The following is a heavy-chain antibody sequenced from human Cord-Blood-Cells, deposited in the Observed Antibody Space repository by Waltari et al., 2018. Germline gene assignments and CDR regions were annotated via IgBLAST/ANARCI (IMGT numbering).Heavy chain of an antibody. CDR2: IYYSGST. J-gene: IGHJ6*02. CDR3: ARGDSSSYYYYYGMDV. V-gene: IGHV4-59*11. CDR1: GGSISSHY. D-gene: IGHD6-6*01. Sequence: QVQLQESGPGLVKPSETLYLTCTSPGGSISSHYWSLLGQPPGKGLEWIGYIYYSGSTNYNPSLKSRVTISVDTSKNQFSLKLSSVTAADTAVYYCARGDSSSYYYYYGMDVWGQGTTVTVSS.